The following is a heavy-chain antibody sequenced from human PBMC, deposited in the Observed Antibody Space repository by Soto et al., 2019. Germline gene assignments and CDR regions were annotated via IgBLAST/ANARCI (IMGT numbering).Heavy chain of an antibody. Sequence: GESLKISCKGSGYSFTSYWISRVRQMPGKGLEWMGRIDPSDSYTNYSPSFQGHVTISADKSISNAYLQWSSLKASDTAMDYGARYSKYVRWGIYYYYYGMDVWGQGTTVTV. V-gene: IGHV5-10-1*01. CDR1: GYSFTSYW. CDR3: ARYSKYVRWGIYYYYYGMDV. CDR2: IDPSDSYT. D-gene: IGHD4-4*01. J-gene: IGHJ6*02.